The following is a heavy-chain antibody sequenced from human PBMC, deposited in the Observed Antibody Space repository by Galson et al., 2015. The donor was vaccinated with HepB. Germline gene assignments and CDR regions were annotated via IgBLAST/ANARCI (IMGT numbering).Heavy chain of an antibody. CDR3: ARVAASDYGDHAHFDY. CDR2: ISASGTYT. V-gene: IGHV3-11*06. J-gene: IGHJ4*02. CDR1: GFTFSSYA. Sequence: SLRLSCAASGFTFSSYAMTWIRQAPGKGLEWLSYISASGTYTNYADSVKGRFTISRDNAKNSLYLQMNSLRAEDTAVFYCARVAASDYGDHAHFDYWGQGTLVTVSS. D-gene: IGHD4-17*01.